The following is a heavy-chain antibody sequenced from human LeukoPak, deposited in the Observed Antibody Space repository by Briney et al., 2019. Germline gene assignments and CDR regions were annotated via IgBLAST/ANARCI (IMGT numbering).Heavy chain of an antibody. CDR2: IYPGDSDT. J-gene: IGHJ3*02. V-gene: IGHV5-51*01. Sequence: GESLKISCKGSGYSFTSYWIGWVRQMPGKGLEWMGIIYPGDSDTRYRPSFQGQVTISADKSINTAYLQWSSLKASDTAMYYCARQSIAVAGIRAAFDIWGQGTMVTVSS. D-gene: IGHD6-19*01. CDR1: GYSFTSYW. CDR3: ARQSIAVAGIRAAFDI.